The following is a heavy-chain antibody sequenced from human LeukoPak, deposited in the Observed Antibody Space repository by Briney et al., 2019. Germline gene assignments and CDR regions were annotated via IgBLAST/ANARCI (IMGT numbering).Heavy chain of an antibody. V-gene: IGHV4-38-2*02. CDR3: AKYAAHFYDSRSFYVDY. CDR2: IYGSET. CDR1: VYSVSSTYY. D-gene: IGHD3-10*01. J-gene: IGHJ4*02. Sequence: SETLSLTCTVSVYSVSSTYYWGWIRQPPGKGLEWIGTIYGSETHYNPSLKSRVIISIDTSRNQFSLKLSSVTAADTAVYYCAKYAAHFYDSRSFYVDYWGQGTLVTVSS.